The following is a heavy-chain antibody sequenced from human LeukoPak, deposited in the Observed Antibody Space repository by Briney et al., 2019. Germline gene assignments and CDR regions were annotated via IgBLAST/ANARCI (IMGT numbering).Heavy chain of an antibody. CDR2: IYTSGST. D-gene: IGHD2-2*02. CDR3: AREIVVPAAIRGNPPYFDY. J-gene: IGHJ4*02. CDR1: GGSVSSGDYY. V-gene: IGHV4-61*02. Sequence: SETLSLTCTVSGGSVSSGDYYWSWIRQPAGKGLEWIGRIYTSGSTSYSPSLKSRVTISLDTSKNQFSLRLSSVTAADTAVYYCAREIVVPAAIRGNPPYFDYWGQGTLVTVSS.